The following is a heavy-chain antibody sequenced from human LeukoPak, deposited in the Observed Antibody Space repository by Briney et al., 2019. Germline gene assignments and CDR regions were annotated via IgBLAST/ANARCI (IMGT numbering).Heavy chain of an antibody. CDR3: ARDRGDYGSSDF. J-gene: IGHJ4*02. CDR1: GGSISSYF. V-gene: IGHV4-4*07. CDR2: IHGSGRT. D-gene: IGHD2-21*02. Sequence: NPSETLSLTCTVSGGSISSYFWSWLRQPAGKGLEWIGRIHGSGRTNHNPSLKSRVTMSVDTSKKQFSLELSSVTAADTAVYYCARDRGDYGSSDFWGQGTLVTVSS.